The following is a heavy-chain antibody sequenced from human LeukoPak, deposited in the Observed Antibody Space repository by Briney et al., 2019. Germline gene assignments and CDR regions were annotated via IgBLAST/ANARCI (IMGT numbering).Heavy chain of an antibody. CDR1: GFTFSSYD. CDR2: IGTAGDT. J-gene: IGHJ3*02. Sequence: GGSLRLSCAASGFTFSSYDMHWVRQATGKGLEWVSAIGTAGDTYYPGSVKGRFTISRENAKNSLYLQMNSLRAGDTAVYYCARAEESDAFDIWGQGTMVTVSS. V-gene: IGHV3-13*04. CDR3: ARAEESDAFDI.